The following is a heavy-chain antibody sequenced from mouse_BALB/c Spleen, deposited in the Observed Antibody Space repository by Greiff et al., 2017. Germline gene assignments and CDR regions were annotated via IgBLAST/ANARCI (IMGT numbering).Heavy chain of an antibody. CDR3: ARNWDVGY. D-gene: IGHD4-1*01. CDR2: IYPGDGDT. V-gene: IGHV1-87*01. CDR1: GYTFTSYW. J-gene: IGHJ2*01. Sequence: VQLQQSGAELARPGASVKLSCKASGYTFTSYWMQWVKQRPGQGLEWIGAIYPGDGDTRYTQKFKGKATLTADKSSSTAYMQLSSLTSEDSAVYYCARNWDVGYWGQGTTLTVSS.